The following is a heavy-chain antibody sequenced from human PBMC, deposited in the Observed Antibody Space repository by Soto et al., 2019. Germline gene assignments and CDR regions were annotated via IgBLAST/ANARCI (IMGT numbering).Heavy chain of an antibody. V-gene: IGHV1-3*01. J-gene: IGHJ6*04. Sequence: QVQLVQSGAEVKKPGASVKVSCKASGYTFTSYAMHWVRQAPGQRLEWMGWINAGNDNTKYSQKFQGRVTITSDTSASTDYMELGSLRSEDTAVNYFARNPTPSDVWGKVTTVTLSS. CDR1: GYTFTSYA. CDR2: INAGNDNT. CDR3: ARNPTPSDV.